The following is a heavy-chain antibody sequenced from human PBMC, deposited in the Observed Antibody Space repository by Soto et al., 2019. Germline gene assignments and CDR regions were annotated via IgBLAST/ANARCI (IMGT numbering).Heavy chain of an antibody. V-gene: IGHV3-30*18. J-gene: IGHJ6*02. CDR3: AKDIAVAHYYYYYGMDV. CDR1: GFTFSSYG. CDR2: ISYDGSNK. Sequence: GGSLRLSCAASGFTFSSYGMHWVRQAPGKGLEWVAVISYDGSNKYYADSVKGRFTISRDNSKNTLYLQMNSLRAEDTAVYYCAKDIAVAHYYYYYGMDVWGQGTTVTVSS. D-gene: IGHD6-19*01.